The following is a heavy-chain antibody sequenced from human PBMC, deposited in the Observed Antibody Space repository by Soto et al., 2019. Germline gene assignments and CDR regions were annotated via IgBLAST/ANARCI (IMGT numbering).Heavy chain of an antibody. D-gene: IGHD5-18*01. J-gene: IGHJ4*02. Sequence: QVQLQQSGPRLVRPSETLSLRCNVSGGSIIDRRYDWVWVRQAPDKGLEWIAAVTSSGQTVSIPSLGGRVAVSSDTSKNELYRSLTSVTASETGVYYCARHSQTALITGFDSWGQGIRVTVSS. CDR2: VTSSGQT. V-gene: IGHV4-39*01. CDR1: GGSIIDRRYD. CDR3: ARHSQTALITGFDS.